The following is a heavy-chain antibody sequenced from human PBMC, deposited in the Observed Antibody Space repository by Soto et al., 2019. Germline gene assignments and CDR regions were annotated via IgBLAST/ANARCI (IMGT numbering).Heavy chain of an antibody. CDR3: ASGRGQQLVRRADYYYYYGMDV. Sequence: SETLSLTCAVYGGSFSGYYWSWIRQPPGKGLEWIGEINHSGSTNYNPSLKSRVTISVDTSKNQFSLKLSSVTTADTAVYYCASGRGQQLVRRADYYYYYGMDVWGQGTTVTVSS. CDR2: INHSGST. J-gene: IGHJ6*02. V-gene: IGHV4-34*01. CDR1: GGSFSGYY. D-gene: IGHD6-6*01.